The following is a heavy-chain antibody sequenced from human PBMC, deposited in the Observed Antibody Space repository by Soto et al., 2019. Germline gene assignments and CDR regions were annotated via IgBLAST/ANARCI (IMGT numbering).Heavy chain of an antibody. CDR1: GFTFSNAW. CDR3: TKVPSSYDILTGYYKSY. V-gene: IGHV3-15*01. D-gene: IGHD3-9*01. Sequence: EVQLVESGGGLVKSGGSLRLSCAASGFTFSNAWMSWVRQAPGKGLEWVGRIKSKTDGGTTDYAAPVKGRFTISRDDSKNTLYLQMNSLKTEDTAVYYCTKVPSSYDILTGYYKSYWGPGTLVTVSS. J-gene: IGHJ4*02. CDR2: IKSKTDGGTT.